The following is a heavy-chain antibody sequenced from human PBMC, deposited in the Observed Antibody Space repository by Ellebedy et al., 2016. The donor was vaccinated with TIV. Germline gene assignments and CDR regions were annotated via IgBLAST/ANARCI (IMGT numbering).Heavy chain of an antibody. Sequence: ASVKVSCXASGYTFTSYGISWVRQAPGQGLEWMGWISAYNGNTNYAQKLQGRVTMTTDTSTSTAYMELRSLRSDDTAVYYCARDGYCTNGACFPLDYWGQGTLVTVSS. V-gene: IGHV1-18*01. J-gene: IGHJ4*02. CDR3: ARDGYCTNGACFPLDY. D-gene: IGHD2-8*01. CDR2: ISAYNGNT. CDR1: GYTFTSYG.